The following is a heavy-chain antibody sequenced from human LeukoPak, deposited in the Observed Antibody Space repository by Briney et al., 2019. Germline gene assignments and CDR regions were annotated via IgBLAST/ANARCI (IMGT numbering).Heavy chain of an antibody. V-gene: IGHV3-9*01. Sequence: GGSLRLSCAPSGFTFDDYAMHWVRQAPGKGLEWVSGISWNSGNIGYADSVRGRFSISRDNAKNSLYLQMGSLRVEDTAVYYCARMGGSNWNREINWFDPWGQGTLVTVSS. D-gene: IGHD1-1*01. J-gene: IGHJ5*02. CDR2: ISWNSGNI. CDR1: GFTFDDYA. CDR3: ARMGGSNWNREINWFDP.